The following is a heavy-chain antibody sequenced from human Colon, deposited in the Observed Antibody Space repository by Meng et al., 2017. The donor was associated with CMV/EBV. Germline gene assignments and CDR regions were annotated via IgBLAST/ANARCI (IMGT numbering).Heavy chain of an antibody. J-gene: IGHJ4*02. CDR3: AKSLFGVGQLVYFDY. Sequence: GGSLRLSCAASGFTFSSYAMTWVRQAPGKGLEWVSVISDTGDSTIYADSVKGRFTISRDTSKNTLSLQMNGLSAEDTALYYCAKSLFGVGQLVYFDYWGQGTLVTVSS. D-gene: IGHD6-6*01. V-gene: IGHV3-23*01. CDR1: GFTFSSYA. CDR2: ISDTGDST.